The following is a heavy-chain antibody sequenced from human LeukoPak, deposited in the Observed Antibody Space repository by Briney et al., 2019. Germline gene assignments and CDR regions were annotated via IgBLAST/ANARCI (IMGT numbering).Heavy chain of an antibody. CDR3: ARQVPYTSRPDY. V-gene: IGHV4-59*08. D-gene: IGHD2-2*01. Sequence: PSETLSLTCTVSGDSINIYYWTWIRQPPGKGLEWIGYIYYSGSTNYNPSLKSRVTISVDTSKNQFSLKLDSVIAADTAVYYCARQVPYTSRPDYWGQGTLVTVSS. CDR1: GDSINIYY. J-gene: IGHJ4*02. CDR2: IYYSGST.